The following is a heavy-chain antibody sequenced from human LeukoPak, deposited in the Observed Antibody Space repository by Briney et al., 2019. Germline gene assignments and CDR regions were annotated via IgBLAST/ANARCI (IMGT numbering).Heavy chain of an antibody. Sequence: KTSKTLSLTCAVYGGSFSGYYWSWIRQPPGKGLEWIGEINHSGSTNYNPSLKSRVTISVDTSKNQFSLKLSSVTAADTAVYYCARRNYYDSSGYYYYYYYMDVWGKGTTVTVSS. CDR1: GGSFSGYY. CDR2: INHSGST. J-gene: IGHJ6*03. V-gene: IGHV4-34*01. CDR3: ARRNYYDSSGYYYYYYYMDV. D-gene: IGHD3-22*01.